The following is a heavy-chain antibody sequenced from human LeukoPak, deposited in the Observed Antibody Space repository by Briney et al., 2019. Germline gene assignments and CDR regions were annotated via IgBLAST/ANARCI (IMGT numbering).Heavy chain of an antibody. CDR3: ARVGAEGATGDY. Sequence: GGSLRLSCAASGFTFSSYWMHWVRQAPGKGLVWVSRINSDGSSTSYADSVKGRFTISRDNAKNTLYLKMNSLRAEDTAVYYCARVGAEGATGDYWGQGTLVTVSS. CDR1: GFTFSSYW. J-gene: IGHJ4*02. V-gene: IGHV3-74*01. CDR2: INSDGSST. D-gene: IGHD5-12*01.